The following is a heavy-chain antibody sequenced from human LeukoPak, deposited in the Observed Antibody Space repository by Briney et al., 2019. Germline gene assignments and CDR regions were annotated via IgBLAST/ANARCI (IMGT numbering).Heavy chain of an antibody. CDR3: AKIQGYFDY. CDR2: ISGSGDRT. V-gene: IGHV3-23*01. Sequence: GGSLRLSCAVSGFTFSNYWMHWVRQAPGKGLVWVSAISGSGDRTYYADSVKGRFTISRDNPRNTLYLQLNSLRAEDTAVYYCAKIQGYFDYWGQGALVTVSS. CDR1: GFTFSNYW. J-gene: IGHJ4*02.